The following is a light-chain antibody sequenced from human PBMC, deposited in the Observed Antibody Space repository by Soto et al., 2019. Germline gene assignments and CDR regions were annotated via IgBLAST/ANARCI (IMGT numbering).Light chain of an antibody. CDR1: SSDVGGHNY. J-gene: IGLJ3*02. Sequence: QSALTQSPSASGSPGQSVTISCTGTSSDVGGHNYVSWYQHHPGKAPKLIIYEVSKRPSGVPDRFSGSKSGNTASLTVFGLQAEDEAVYYCSSTAGNNNLVFGGGTKLTVL. CDR3: SSTAGNNNLV. V-gene: IGLV2-8*01. CDR2: EVS.